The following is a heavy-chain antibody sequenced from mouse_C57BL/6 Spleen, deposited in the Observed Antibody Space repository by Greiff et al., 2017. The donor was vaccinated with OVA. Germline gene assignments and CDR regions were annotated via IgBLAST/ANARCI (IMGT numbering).Heavy chain of an antibody. D-gene: IGHD2-1*01. CDR2: IYPGAGDT. J-gene: IGHJ2*01. Sequence: QVQLQQSGAELVKPGASVKISCKASGYAFSSYWMNWVKQRPGKGLEWIGQIYPGAGDTNYNGKFKGKATLTADKSSSTAYMQLSSLTSEDSAVYFCARDMGYLLWYFDHWGQGTTLTVSS. CDR1: GYAFSSYW. V-gene: IGHV1-80*01. CDR3: ARDMGYLLWYFDH.